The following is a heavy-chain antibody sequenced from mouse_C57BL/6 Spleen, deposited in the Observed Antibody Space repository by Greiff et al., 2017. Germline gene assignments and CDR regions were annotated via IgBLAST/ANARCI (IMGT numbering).Heavy chain of an antibody. V-gene: IGHV1-50*01. CDR3: AREWDSSGYVPWFAY. D-gene: IGHD3-2*02. CDR2: IDPSDSYT. Sequence: QVQLQQPGAELVKPGASVKLSCKASGYTFTSYWMQWVKQRPGQGLEWIGEIDPSDSYTNYNQKFKGKATLTVDTSSSTAYMQLSSLTSEDSAVYYGAREWDSSGYVPWFAYWGQGTLVTVSA. CDR1: GYTFTSYW. J-gene: IGHJ3*01.